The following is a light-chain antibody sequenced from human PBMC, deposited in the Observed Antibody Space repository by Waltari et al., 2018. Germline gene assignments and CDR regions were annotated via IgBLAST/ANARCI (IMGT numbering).Light chain of an antibody. CDR1: QSVRNF. Sequence: DIQLTQSPSSLPASVGDGVTITCRASQSVRNFLNWYQQEPGKAPKLLIYATSSLQTGVPSRFSGSGSGTDFTLSISSLQPEDFAIYFCQQGYMTPRTFGQGTKVEIK. J-gene: IGKJ1*01. CDR2: ATS. CDR3: QQGYMTPRT. V-gene: IGKV1-39*01.